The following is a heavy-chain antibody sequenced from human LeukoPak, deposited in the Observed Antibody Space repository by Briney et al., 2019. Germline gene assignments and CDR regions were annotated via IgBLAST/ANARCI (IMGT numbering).Heavy chain of an antibody. D-gene: IGHD3-22*01. V-gene: IGHV3-23*01. Sequence: GGSLRLSCAASGFTFSSYAMSWVRQAPGKGLEWVSAISGSGGSTYDADSVKGRFTISRDNSKNTLHLQMNSLRAEDTAVYYCAKDRYYDSSGYSTLGAFDIWGQGTMVTVSS. CDR3: AKDRYYDSSGYSTLGAFDI. CDR1: GFTFSSYA. CDR2: ISGSGGST. J-gene: IGHJ3*02.